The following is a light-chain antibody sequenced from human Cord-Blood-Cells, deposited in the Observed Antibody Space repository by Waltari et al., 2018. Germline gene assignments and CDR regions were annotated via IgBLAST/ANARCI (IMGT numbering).Light chain of an antibody. V-gene: IGLV2-14*01. CDR2: DVS. J-gene: IGLJ2*01. CDR3: SSYTSSSTYVV. CDR1: SSDVGGYTY. Sequence: QSALTQPASVSGSPGLSITLSCTGTSSDVGGYTYVSWYQQHPGKDPKLMIYDVSNRPSGVSNRFSGSKSGNTASLTISGLQAEDEADYYCSSYTSSSTYVVFGGGTKLTVL.